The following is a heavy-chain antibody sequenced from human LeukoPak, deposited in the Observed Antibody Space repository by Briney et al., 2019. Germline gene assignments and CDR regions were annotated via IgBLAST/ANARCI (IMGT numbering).Heavy chain of an antibody. CDR1: GYTFTGYY. D-gene: IGHD3-9*01. CDR3: ARVDDVLTGSAFDI. CDR2: INPNTGGT. V-gene: IGHV1-2*02. J-gene: IGHJ3*02. Sequence: GASVKVSCKASGYTFTGYYMHWVRQAPGQGLEWMGWINPNTGGTNYAQKFQGGVTMTRDTSISTAYMELSRLRSDDTALYYCARVDDVLTGSAFDIWGQGTMVTVSS.